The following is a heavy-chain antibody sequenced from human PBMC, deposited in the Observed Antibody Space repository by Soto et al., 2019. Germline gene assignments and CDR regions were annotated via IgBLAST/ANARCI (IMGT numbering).Heavy chain of an antibody. D-gene: IGHD5-12*01. CDR1: EFTFSSNG. CDR2: ISGDGSKR. J-gene: IGHJ6*02. Sequence: GGSLRLSCAASEFTFSSNGMQWVRQAAGKGLEWVAGISGDGSKRYYADSLKGRFTISRDNSKNTLYLQMNSLRAEDTAVYYCARAGYSGYLYYYYGMDVWGQGTTVTVSS. CDR3: ARAGYSGYLYYYYGMDV. V-gene: IGHV3-30*03.